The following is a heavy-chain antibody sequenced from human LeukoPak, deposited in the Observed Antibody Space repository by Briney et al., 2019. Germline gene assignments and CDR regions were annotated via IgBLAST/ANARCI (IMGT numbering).Heavy chain of an antibody. D-gene: IGHD5-12*01. CDR3: ARVIDSGYDYYFDY. Sequence: SETLSLTCTVSGGSISSYYWSWIRQPPGKGLEWIGYIYYSGSTNYNPSLKSRVTISVDTSKIQFSLKLSSVTAADTAVYYCARVIDSGYDYYFDYWGQGTLVTVSS. CDR1: GGSISSYY. CDR2: IYYSGST. V-gene: IGHV4-59*01. J-gene: IGHJ4*02.